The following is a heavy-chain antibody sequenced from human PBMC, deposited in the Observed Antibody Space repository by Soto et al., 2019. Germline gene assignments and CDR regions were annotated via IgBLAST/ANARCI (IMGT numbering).Heavy chain of an antibody. J-gene: IGHJ4*02. CDR1: GYTFTSYG. V-gene: IGHV1-18*01. CDR2: INPYNGNT. Sequence: QVQLVQSGAEVKKPGASVKVSCKASGYTFTSYGISWVRQAPGQGLEWMGWINPYNGNTNYAQKLQGRVTMTTDTTTITANMELRSLSSGDKAGHYCARDWVGIEYWGQGTRVTVSS. CDR3: ARDWVGIEY. D-gene: IGHD1-26*01.